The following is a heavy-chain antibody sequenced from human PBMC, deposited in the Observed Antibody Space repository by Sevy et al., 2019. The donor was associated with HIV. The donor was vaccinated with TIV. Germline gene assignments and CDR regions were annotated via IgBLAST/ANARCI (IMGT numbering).Heavy chain of an antibody. Sequence: GGSLRLSCGVSGFALRSYTMNWVRQAPGKGLEWVASISATGGSTYYADSVKGRFTISRDVSKSTLCLQMNSLTAEDTAMFYCAKTLQKLPFHPHYFDYWGQGTLVTVSS. J-gene: IGHJ4*02. CDR2: ISATGGST. D-gene: IGHD2-21*02. CDR3: AKTLQKLPFHPHYFDY. V-gene: IGHV3-23*01. CDR1: GFALRSYT.